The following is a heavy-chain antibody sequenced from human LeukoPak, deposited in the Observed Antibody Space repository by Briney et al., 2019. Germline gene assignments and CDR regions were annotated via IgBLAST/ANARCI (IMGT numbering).Heavy chain of an antibody. J-gene: IGHJ5*01. CDR3: ARDLGTSGWYTFDF. CDR1: GDSVSSKNGA. D-gene: IGHD6-19*01. CDR2: TYYRSKWYD. V-gene: IGHV6-1*01. Sequence: SQTLSLTCAISGDSVSSKNGAWNWIRQSPSRGLEWLGRTYYRSKWYDEYAESVKGRVTISPDTSKNQFSLHVYSVTPEDTAVYYCARDLGTSGWYTFDFWGQGALVTVSS.